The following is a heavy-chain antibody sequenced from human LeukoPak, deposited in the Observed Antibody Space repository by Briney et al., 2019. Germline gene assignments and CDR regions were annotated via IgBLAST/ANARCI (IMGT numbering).Heavy chain of an antibody. Sequence: ASVKVSCKASGGTFSSYAISWVRQAPGQGLEWMGGIIPIFGTTNYAQKFQGRVTITADESTSTAYMELSSLRSEDTAVYFCARSHYNSYRDNGPHYYYYYMDVWSKGTTVTVSS. CDR2: IIPIFGTT. J-gene: IGHJ6*03. D-gene: IGHD3-10*01. CDR3: ARSHYNSYRDNGPHYYYYYMDV. CDR1: GGTFSSYA. V-gene: IGHV1-69*13.